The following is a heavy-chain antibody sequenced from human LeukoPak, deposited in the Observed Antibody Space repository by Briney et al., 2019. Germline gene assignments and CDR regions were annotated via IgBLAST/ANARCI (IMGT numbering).Heavy chain of an antibody. D-gene: IGHD3-3*01. CDR1: GGTFSSYA. V-gene: IGHV1-69*13. J-gene: IGHJ4*02. CDR3: ARGSPDLLEWLPS. Sequence: SVKVSCKASGGTFSSYAISWVRQAPGQGLEWMGGIIPIFGTANYAQKFQGRVTITADESTSTAYMELSGLRSEDTAVYYCARGSPDLLEWLPSWGQGTLVTVSS. CDR2: IIPIFGTA.